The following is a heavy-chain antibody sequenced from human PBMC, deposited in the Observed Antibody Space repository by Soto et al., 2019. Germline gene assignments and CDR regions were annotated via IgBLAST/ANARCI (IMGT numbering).Heavy chain of an antibody. CDR3: ARGSAYSDYDLEY. Sequence: DVQLLESGGGLVQPGGSLRLSCVASGITFSSYTLNWVRQAPGKGLEWVSTVTGTGSSTYYADSVKGRFTISRDNSTNTLYLHMNSLRAEDTAVYYCARGSAYSDYDLEYWGQGTLVTVSS. V-gene: IGHV3-23*01. J-gene: IGHJ4*02. D-gene: IGHD4-17*01. CDR1: GITFSSYT. CDR2: VTGTGSST.